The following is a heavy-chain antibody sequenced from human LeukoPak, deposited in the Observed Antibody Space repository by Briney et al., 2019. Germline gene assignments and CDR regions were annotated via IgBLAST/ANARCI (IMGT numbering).Heavy chain of an antibody. V-gene: IGHV4-34*01. CDR2: VYYNGNT. D-gene: IGHD2/OR15-2a*01. J-gene: IGHJ5*02. Sequence: PSETLSLTCAVYGGSFSGYYWNWVRQPPGKGLEWIANVYYNGNTYYNSSLKSRVTISADTSKNQFSLNLRSVTAADTAVYYCARLLSPGWFDPWGQGTLVTVSS. CDR3: ARLLSPGWFDP. CDR1: GGSFSGYY.